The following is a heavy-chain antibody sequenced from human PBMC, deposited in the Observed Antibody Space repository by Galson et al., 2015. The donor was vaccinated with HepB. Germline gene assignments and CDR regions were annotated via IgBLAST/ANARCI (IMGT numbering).Heavy chain of an antibody. Sequence: SVKVSCKASGYTFTSYYMHWVRQAPGQGLEWMGIINPSGGSTSYAQKFQGRVTMTRDTSTSTVYMELSSLRSEDTAVYYCARALYYYDSSRYHSGWFDPWGQGTLVTVSS. V-gene: IGHV1-46*01. CDR2: INPSGGST. CDR1: GYTFTSYY. D-gene: IGHD3-22*01. CDR3: ARALYYYDSSRYHSGWFDP. J-gene: IGHJ5*02.